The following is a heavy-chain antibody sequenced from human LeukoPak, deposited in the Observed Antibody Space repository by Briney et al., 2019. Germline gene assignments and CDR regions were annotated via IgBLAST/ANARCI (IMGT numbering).Heavy chain of an antibody. D-gene: IGHD3-9*01. Sequence: PGGSLRLSCAASGFTFSSYSMNWVRQAPGKGLEWVSSISSSSSYIYYADSVKGRFTISRDNAKNSLYLQMNSLRAEDTALYYCAKDIASLRYFDWLFAFDYWGQGTLVTVSS. V-gene: IGHV3-21*04. CDR1: GFTFSSYS. J-gene: IGHJ4*02. CDR2: ISSSSSYI. CDR3: AKDIASLRYFDWLFAFDY.